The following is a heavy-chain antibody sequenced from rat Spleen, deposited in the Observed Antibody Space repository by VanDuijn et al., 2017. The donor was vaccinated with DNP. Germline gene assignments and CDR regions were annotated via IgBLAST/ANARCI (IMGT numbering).Heavy chain of an antibody. D-gene: IGHD1-1*01. J-gene: IGHJ2*01. CDR1: GFSLISYG. V-gene: IGHV2S12*01. CDR3: ASLFPGVPY. CDR2: ISNGGST. Sequence: QVQLKESGPGLVQPSQTLSLTCTVSGFSLISYGVSWVRQPPGKGLEWIAAISNGGSTYYNSALKSRLSISRDTSKNQVFLKMNSLQTEDTAMYFCASLFPGVPYWGQGVMVTVSS.